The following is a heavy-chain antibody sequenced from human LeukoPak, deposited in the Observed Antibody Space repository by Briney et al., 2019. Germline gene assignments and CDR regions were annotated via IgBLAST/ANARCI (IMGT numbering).Heavy chain of an antibody. V-gene: IGHV3-23*01. J-gene: IGHJ2*01. CDR1: GFTFSSYA. CDR3: AKDADTATIIYWYFDL. CDR2: ISGSGTST. Sequence: PGGSLRLSCAVSGFTFSSYAMTWVRQAPGKGLEWVSAISGSGTSTYYADSVKGRFTNSRDNSKNTLYLQMNGLRAEDTALYYCAKDADTATIIYWYFDLWGRGTLVTVSS. D-gene: IGHD5-18*01.